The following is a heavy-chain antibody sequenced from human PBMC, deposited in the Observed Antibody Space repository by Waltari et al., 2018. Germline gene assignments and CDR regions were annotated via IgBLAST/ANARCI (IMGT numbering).Heavy chain of an antibody. J-gene: IGHJ6*02. CDR2: ISGYKGYT. CDR3: ARDTKGKELLFLFMTNSYYYHGMDV. Sequence: QVQLVQSGGELKKPGASVKVSCKASGYSFTNHGVTWVRQAPGQGLEWVGWISGYKGYTDYARSCQGRVTSTIDTSTITAYMELRGLRSDDTAVYYCARDTKGKELLFLFMTNSYYYHGMDVWGQGTAVIVS. V-gene: IGHV1-18*04. CDR1: GYSFTNHG. D-gene: IGHD3-10*01.